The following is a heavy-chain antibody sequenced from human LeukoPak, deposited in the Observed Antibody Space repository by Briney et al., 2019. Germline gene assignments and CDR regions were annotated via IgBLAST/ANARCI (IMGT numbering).Heavy chain of an antibody. J-gene: IGHJ6*02. CDR2: IYYSGST. V-gene: IGHV4-59*12. D-gene: IGHD4-11*01. CDR1: GGSISSYY. Sequence: KASETLSLTCTVSGGSISSYYWSWIRQPPGKGLEWIGYIYYSGSTNYNPSLKSRVTISVDRSKNQFSLKLSSVTAADTAVYYCARASNYLHYGMDVWGQGTTVTVSS. CDR3: ARASNYLHYGMDV.